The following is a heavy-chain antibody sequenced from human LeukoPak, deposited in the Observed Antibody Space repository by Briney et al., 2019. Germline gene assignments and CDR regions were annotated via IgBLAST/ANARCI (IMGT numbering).Heavy chain of an antibody. CDR2: INPNSGGT. D-gene: IGHD6-19*01. CDR3: ARGDRIAVAGTGCFRY. CDR1: GYTFTGHY. Sequence: RASVKVSCKASGYTFTGHYMHWVRQAPGQGLEWMGWINPNSGGTNYAQKFQGRVTMTRDTSISTAYMELSRLRSDDTAVYYCARGDRIAVAGTGCFRYWGQGTLVTVSS. V-gene: IGHV1-2*02. J-gene: IGHJ4*02.